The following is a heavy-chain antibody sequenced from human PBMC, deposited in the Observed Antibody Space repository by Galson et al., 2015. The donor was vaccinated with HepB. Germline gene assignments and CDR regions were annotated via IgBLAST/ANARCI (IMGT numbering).Heavy chain of an antibody. CDR3: ARNLVPSGQYSFDY. Sequence: SLRLSCAASGFSFSRYWMSWVRQAPGKGLEWVASIKQDGSENYFLDSVNGRFTVSRDNAKNSLYLQMNSLRTEDTAVYYCARNLVPSGQYSFDYWGQGTLVTVSS. J-gene: IGHJ4*02. CDR2: IKQDGSEN. CDR1: GFSFSRYW. V-gene: IGHV3-7*03.